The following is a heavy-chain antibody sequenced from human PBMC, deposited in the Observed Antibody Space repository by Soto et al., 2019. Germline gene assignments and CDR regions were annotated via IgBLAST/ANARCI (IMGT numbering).Heavy chain of an antibody. CDR1: GYTFTSYG. CDR2: ISAYNGNT. J-gene: IGHJ6*02. V-gene: IGHV1-18*01. CDR3: ARGYDFWSGYYRYDYYGIDV. D-gene: IGHD3-3*01. Sequence: AEVKFSCKASGYTFTSYGISWVRRARGQGLEWMGWISAYNGNTNYAQKLQGRVTMTTDTSTSTAYMELRSLRCDDTAVYYCARGYDFWSGYYRYDYYGIDVWGQGTTVTVSS.